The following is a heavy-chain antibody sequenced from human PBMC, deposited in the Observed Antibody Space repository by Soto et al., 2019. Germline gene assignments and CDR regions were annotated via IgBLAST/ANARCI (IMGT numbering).Heavy chain of an antibody. Sequence: GGSLRLSCATSGFTFTAYDLTWVRQAPGKGLDWVSGISPSGDTTYYADSVKGRFTISRDNSKTVLYLQMNSVTAADTAVYYCATDSGGPPLNRFDSWGHGTLVTVSS. J-gene: IGHJ5*01. V-gene: IGHV3-23*01. CDR1: GFTFTAYD. CDR3: ATDSGGPPLNRFDS. D-gene: IGHD3-16*01. CDR2: ISPSGDTT.